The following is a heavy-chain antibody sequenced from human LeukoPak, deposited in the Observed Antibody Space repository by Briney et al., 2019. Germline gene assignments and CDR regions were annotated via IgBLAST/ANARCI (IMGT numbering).Heavy chain of an antibody. J-gene: IGHJ6*02. CDR2: ISGSGGST. CDR3: AKSLYSSGWYYYGMDV. D-gene: IGHD6-19*01. V-gene: IGHV3-23*01. Sequence: GGSLRLSCAASGFTFSSYAMSWIRQAPGKGLEWVSTISGSGGSTYYADSVKGRFTISRDNSKNTLYLQMNSLRAKDTAAYYCAKSLYSSGWYYYGMDVWGQGTTVNVSS. CDR1: GFTFSSYA.